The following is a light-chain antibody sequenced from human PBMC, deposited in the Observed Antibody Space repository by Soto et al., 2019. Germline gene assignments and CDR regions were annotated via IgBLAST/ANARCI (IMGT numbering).Light chain of an antibody. V-gene: IGKV1-39*01. J-gene: IGKJ4*01. Sequence: DMEMTQSPSSLSAFVGDRVTITCRARQSISNYLNWYQHKPGKVPKLLIYAASSLQSGVPTRFSGSEYETDFTLTINSLQPEDFATYYCQQSYGTPLTFGGGTKIEIK. CDR1: QSISNY. CDR2: AAS. CDR3: QQSYGTPLT.